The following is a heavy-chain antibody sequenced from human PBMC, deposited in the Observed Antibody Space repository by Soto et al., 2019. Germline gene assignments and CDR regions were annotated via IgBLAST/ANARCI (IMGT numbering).Heavy chain of an antibody. CDR1: GFTFSSYS. V-gene: IGHV3-21*01. CDR2: ISSSGSYI. CDR3: ERSPVEILATSLYWFDS. D-gene: IGHD5-12*01. Sequence: EVQLVESGGGLVKPGGSLRLSCAASGFTFSSYSMNWVRQAPGKGLEWVSAISSSGSYIYYANSVKGRFTISRDNAKNSLYVKVNRLRDEDTAVYYFERSPVEILATSLYWFDSWGQGTLVTVSS. J-gene: IGHJ5*01.